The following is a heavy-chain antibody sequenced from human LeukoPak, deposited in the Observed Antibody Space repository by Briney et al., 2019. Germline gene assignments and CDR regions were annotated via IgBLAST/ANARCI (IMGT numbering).Heavy chain of an antibody. D-gene: IGHD5-18*01. CDR1: GFTFSSYS. V-gene: IGHV3-21*01. CDR2: ISSSSSCI. CDR3: ARGGGYSYAPLFDY. J-gene: IGHJ4*02. Sequence: PGGSLRLSCAASGFTFSSYSMNWVRQAPGKGLEWVSSISSSSSCIYYADSVKGRFTISRDNAKNSLYLQMNSLRAEDTAVYYCARGGGYSYAPLFDYWGQGTLVTVSS.